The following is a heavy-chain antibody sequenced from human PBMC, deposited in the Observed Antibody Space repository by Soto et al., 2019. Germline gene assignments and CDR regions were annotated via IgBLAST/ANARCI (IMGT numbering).Heavy chain of an antibody. CDR3: ARDSQSSTDWQRFAS. CDR1: GYTFTNYA. J-gene: IGHJ4*02. V-gene: IGHV1-18*01. CDR2: FNTYNGNP. D-gene: IGHD6-6*01. Sequence: QVQLVQSGVEVKKPGASVKVSCKASGYTFTNYAISWVRQAPVRGLEWMGWFNTYNGNPNYAQIFQGRVTMITDTSTGTAYMELRSLKSDDSAIYYCARDSQSSTDWQRFASWGQGTLVTVSS.